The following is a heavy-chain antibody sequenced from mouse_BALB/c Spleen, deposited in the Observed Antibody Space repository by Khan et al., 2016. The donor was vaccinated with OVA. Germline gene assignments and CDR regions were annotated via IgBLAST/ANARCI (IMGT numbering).Heavy chain of an antibody. CDR1: GFTFSTFA. J-gene: IGHJ3*01. CDR2: ISSDGDYT. CDR3: ARSPYGDLPY. Sequence: EVELVESGGGLVKPGGSLKLSCAASGFTFSTFAMSWVRQTPEKRLEWVATISSDGDYTYYPDNVTGHFTISRDNAKHTLYLKMSILRSEDTAMYYCARSPYGDLPYWGQGTLVTVSA. D-gene: IGHD2-13*01. V-gene: IGHV5-9-3*01.